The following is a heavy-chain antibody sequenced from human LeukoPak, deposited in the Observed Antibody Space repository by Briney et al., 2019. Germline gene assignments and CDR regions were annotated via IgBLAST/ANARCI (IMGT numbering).Heavy chain of an antibody. Sequence: SGPTLVKPTQTLTLTCTFSGFSLSTSGVGVGWIRHPPGKALEWLALLYWDDDKRYSPSLKSRLTITKDTSKNQVVITMTNMDPVDTATYYCARGSNHYYDSSGYLYWGQGTLVTVSS. CDR2: LYWDDDK. CDR1: GFSLSTSGVG. J-gene: IGHJ4*02. V-gene: IGHV2-5*02. D-gene: IGHD3-22*01. CDR3: ARGSNHYYDSSGYLY.